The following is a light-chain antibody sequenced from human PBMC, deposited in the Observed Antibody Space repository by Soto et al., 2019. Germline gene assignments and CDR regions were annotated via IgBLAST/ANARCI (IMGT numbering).Light chain of an antibody. V-gene: IGLV3-25*03. CDR1: ALPKQF. CDR3: QSADSSGTYV. CDR2: KDS. Sequence: SYELTHPPSVSVSPGQTARITCSGDALPKQFAYWYQQKPGQAPVMVIYKDSERPSGIPERFSGSSSGTTVTLTISGVQAEDEADYYCQSADSSGTYVFGTGTKVTVL. J-gene: IGLJ1*01.